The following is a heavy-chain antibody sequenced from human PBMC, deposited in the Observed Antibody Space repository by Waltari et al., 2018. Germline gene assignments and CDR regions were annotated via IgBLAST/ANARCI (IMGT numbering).Heavy chain of an antibody. J-gene: IGHJ4*02. CDR3: ARDRGRGLYLDS. V-gene: IGHV4-4*02. CDR1: GDSMTRKYW. D-gene: IGHD2-15*01. Sequence: QLQLQQSGPGLVKPSESLSLTCACSGDSMTRKYWWNCVRQPPGNGLEGIGKINGSGRTDYNPSRESRVTVSIDTSNNQFSLKVSSATAADTAVYYCARDRGRGLYLDSWGQGTLVTVSP. CDR2: INGSGRT.